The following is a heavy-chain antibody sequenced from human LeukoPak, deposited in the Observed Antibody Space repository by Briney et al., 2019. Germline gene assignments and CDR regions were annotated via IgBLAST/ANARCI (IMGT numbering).Heavy chain of an antibody. CDR1: GGSISSSYFY. CDR2: IYYSGSA. Sequence: PSETLSLTCTVSGGSISSSYFYWGWIRQPPGKGLEWLGTIYYSGSAYYNPSLKSRVTISLDTSKNQFSLKLNSVTAADTAVYYCARAVDCSSRNCYRGERYYFDCWGQGTLVTVSS. CDR3: ARAVDCSSRNCYRGERYYFDC. V-gene: IGHV4-39*07. J-gene: IGHJ4*02. D-gene: IGHD2-2*01.